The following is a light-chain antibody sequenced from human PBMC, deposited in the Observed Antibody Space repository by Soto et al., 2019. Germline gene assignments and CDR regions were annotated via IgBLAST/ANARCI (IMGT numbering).Light chain of an antibody. CDR1: QNVDTN. CDR2: SAS. J-gene: IGKJ2*01. Sequence: EVVMTQSPATLSVSPGDRATLSCRASQNVDTNVAWYQQKPGQAPRLLVHSASTRATGIPTRFTGIGSGTDFTLTISGLQSDDVAVYYCQQYYNWPPYTFGQGTKLQIK. V-gene: IGKV3-15*01. CDR3: QQYYNWPPYT.